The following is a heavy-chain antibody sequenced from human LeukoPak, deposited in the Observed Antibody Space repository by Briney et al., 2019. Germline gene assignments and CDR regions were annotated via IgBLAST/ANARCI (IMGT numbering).Heavy chain of an antibody. CDR2: ISGSGGST. CDR1: GFTFSSYA. CDR3: AKVPPRGYYYYYGMDV. J-gene: IGHJ6*02. Sequence: GGSLRLSCAASGFTFSSYAMSWVRQAPGKGLEWVSAISGSGGSTYYADSVKGRFTISRDNSKNTLYLQMNSLRAEDTAVYYCAKVPPRGYYYYYGMDVWGQGTTVTVSS. V-gene: IGHV3-23*01.